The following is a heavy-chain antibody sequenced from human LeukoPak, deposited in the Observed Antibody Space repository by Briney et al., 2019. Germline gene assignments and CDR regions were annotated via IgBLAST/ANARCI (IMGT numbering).Heavy chain of an antibody. J-gene: IGHJ4*02. V-gene: IGHV3-23*01. CDR3: AKGGATTTRYEYFDY. Sequence: GGSLRLSCAASGFTFSSYSMYWLRQAPGKGLEWISVISGCGSSTYYADSVRGRFPISRDNSKNTLFLQMNSLRAEDTAVYYCAKGGATTTRYEYFDYWGQGILVTVSS. CDR2: ISGCGSST. D-gene: IGHD1-1*01. CDR1: GFTFSSYS.